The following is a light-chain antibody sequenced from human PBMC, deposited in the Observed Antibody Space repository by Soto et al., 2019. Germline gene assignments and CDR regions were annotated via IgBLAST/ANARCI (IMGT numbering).Light chain of an antibody. J-gene: IGKJ5*01. CDR2: DAS. V-gene: IGKV3-15*01. CDR3: QQYNNWSPIT. Sequence: EIVMTQSPATLSVSPGERATLSCRASQSVSSKLAWYQQRPGQGPRLLIYDASTRAAGIPARFSGSGSGTEFTLTITSLQSEDFAVYYCQQYNNWSPITFGQGTRLEIK. CDR1: QSVSSK.